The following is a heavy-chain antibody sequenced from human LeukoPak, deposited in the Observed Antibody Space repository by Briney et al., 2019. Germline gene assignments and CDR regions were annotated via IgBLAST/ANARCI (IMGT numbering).Heavy chain of an antibody. D-gene: IGHD6-19*01. V-gene: IGHV3-23*01. CDR2: ISGSGGST. CDR1: GFTFSSYA. CDR3: AKDASYSSGWDLFDY. J-gene: IGHJ4*02. Sequence: PGGSLRLSCAASGFTFSSYAMSWVRQAPGKGLEWDSAISGSGGSTYYADSVKGRFTISRDNSKNTLYLQMNSLRAEDTAVYYCAKDASYSSGWDLFDYWGQGTLVTVSS.